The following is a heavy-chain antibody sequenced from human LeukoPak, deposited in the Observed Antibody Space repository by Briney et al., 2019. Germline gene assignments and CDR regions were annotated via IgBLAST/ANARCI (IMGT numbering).Heavy chain of an antibody. CDR1: GFTFSSYW. CDR2: IKQDGSEK. V-gene: IGHV3-7*01. CDR3: ARADYDYVWGSYRQYYFDY. J-gene: IGHJ4*02. Sequence: GGSLRLSCAASGFTFSSYWMSWVRQAPGKGLEWVANIKQDGSEKYYVDSVKGRFTISRDNAKNSLYLQMNSLRAEDTAVYYCARADYDYVWGSYRQYYFDYWGQGTLDTVSS. D-gene: IGHD3-16*02.